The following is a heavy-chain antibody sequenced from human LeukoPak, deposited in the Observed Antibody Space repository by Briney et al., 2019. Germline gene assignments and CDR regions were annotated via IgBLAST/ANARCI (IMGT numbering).Heavy chain of an antibody. CDR1: GFTFSSYG. CDR2: ISYDGSNK. V-gene: IGHV3-30*18. CDR3: AKEGDSSSDHDPYFDY. J-gene: IGHJ4*02. D-gene: IGHD2-2*01. Sequence: GGSLRLSCAASGFTFSSYGMHWVRQAPGKGLEWVAVISYDGSNKYYADSVKGRFTISRDNSKNTLYMQMNSLRAEDTAVYFCAKEGDSSSDHDPYFDYWGQGTLVTVSS.